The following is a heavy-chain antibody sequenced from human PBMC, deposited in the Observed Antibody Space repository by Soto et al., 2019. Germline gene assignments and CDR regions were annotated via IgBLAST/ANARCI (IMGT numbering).Heavy chain of an antibody. V-gene: IGHV1-46*01. J-gene: IGHJ5*02. CDR1: GYTFTSYY. CDR2: INPSGGST. Sequence: GASVKVSCKASGYTFTSYYMHWVRQAPGQGLEWMGIINPSGGSTSYAQKFQGRVTMTRDTSTSTVYMELSSLRSEDTAVYYCARDSVAIWATVTTDNWFDPWGHGTLVTVSS. D-gene: IGHD4-4*01. CDR3: ARDSVAIWATVTTDNWFDP.